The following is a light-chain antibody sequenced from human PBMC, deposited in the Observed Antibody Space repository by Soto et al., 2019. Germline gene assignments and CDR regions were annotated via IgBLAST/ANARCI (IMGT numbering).Light chain of an antibody. J-gene: IGKJ4*01. CDR1: ETISRY. V-gene: IGKV1-39*01. CDR2: AAS. Sequence: DIQMTQYPSSLSASIGVRVIITCRASETISRYLNWYQSKPGKAPRLLISAASSLQSGVPSRFSGSYSGTDFTLTISSLQPEDFATYFCQQSYSNPLTFGGGTKVDI. CDR3: QQSYSNPLT.